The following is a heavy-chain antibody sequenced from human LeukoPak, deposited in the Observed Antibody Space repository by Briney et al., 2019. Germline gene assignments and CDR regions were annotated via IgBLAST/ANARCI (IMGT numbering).Heavy chain of an antibody. D-gene: IGHD6-13*01. J-gene: IGHJ6*03. Sequence: PGGSLRLSCAASGFTFSSYAMSWVRQAPGKGLEWVSAISGSGGSTYYADSVKGRFTISRDNSKNTLYLQMNSLRAEDTAVYYCARGKQQLDYYYMDVWGKGTTVTVSS. V-gene: IGHV3-23*01. CDR3: ARGKQQLDYYYMDV. CDR2: ISGSGGST. CDR1: GFTFSSYA.